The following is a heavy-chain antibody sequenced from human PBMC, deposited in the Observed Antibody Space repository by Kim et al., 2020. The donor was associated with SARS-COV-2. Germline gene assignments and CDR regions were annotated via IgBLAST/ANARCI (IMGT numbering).Heavy chain of an antibody. J-gene: IGHJ6*02. CDR3: AKALQNRDRYYYDSSGYPMYYYYGMDV. CDR2: ISGSGSNT. D-gene: IGHD3-22*01. V-gene: IGHV3-23*01. CDR1: GFTFSSHA. Sequence: GGSLRLSCAASGFTFSSHAMSWVRQAPGKGLEWVSTISGSGSNTNYADSVKGRFTISRDNSKNTLYLQMNSLRVEDTAVYYCAKALQNRDRYYYDSSGYPMYYYYGMDVWGQGTTVTVSS.